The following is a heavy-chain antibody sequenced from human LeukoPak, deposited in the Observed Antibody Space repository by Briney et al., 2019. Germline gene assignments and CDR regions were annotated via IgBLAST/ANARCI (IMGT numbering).Heavy chain of an antibody. V-gene: IGHV1-46*01. J-gene: IGHJ4*02. CDR1: GYRFTSYD. D-gene: IGHD2-2*01. Sequence: ASVKVSFKASGYRFTSYDMHWVRQAPGQGLEWMGIINPSGGSTSYAQRFQGRVAMTRDTSTTTVYMEVNSLTSEDTAVYFCARDGPTAAPFDYWGQGTLVTVSS. CDR3: ARDGPTAAPFDY. CDR2: INPSGGST.